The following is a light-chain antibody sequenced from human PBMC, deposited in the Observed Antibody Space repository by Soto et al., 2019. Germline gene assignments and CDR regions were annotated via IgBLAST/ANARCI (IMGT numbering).Light chain of an antibody. CDR2: AIS. Sequence: EIVLTQSPGNVSLSPGERATLSCRASQSITSNFLAWYQQKPGQAPRLLMYAISSRAAGIPDRFSGSGSGTDFTLTISRLEPEDFAVYYCQQYGSSLITFGQGTRLAIK. V-gene: IGKV3-20*01. CDR3: QQYGSSLIT. CDR1: QSITSNF. J-gene: IGKJ5*01.